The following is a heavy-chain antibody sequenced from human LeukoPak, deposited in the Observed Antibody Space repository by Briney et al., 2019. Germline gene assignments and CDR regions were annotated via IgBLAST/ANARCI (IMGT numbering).Heavy chain of an antibody. CDR3: ARDGGIAAAGTAYYFDY. Sequence: PSETLSLTCTVSGGSISSYYWSWIRQPAGKGLEWIGRIYTSGSTNYNPSLKSRVTMSVDTSKNQFSLKLSSVTAADTAVYYCARDGGIAAAGTAYYFDYWGQGTLVSVSS. CDR1: GGSISSYY. D-gene: IGHD6-13*01. J-gene: IGHJ4*02. V-gene: IGHV4-4*07. CDR2: IYTSGST.